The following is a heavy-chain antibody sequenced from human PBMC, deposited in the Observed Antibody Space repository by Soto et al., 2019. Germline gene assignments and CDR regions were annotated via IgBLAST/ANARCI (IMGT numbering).Heavy chain of an antibody. CDR3: TCSKAKYADYGLDV. Sequence: NPGGSLRLSCAVSGFTFSNAWMTWVRQAPGKGLEWVGRIKSETDGGIPDYAAPVKGRFTISRDDSESMVYLQMNSLKTEDAAVYYCTCSKAKYADYGLDVWGQGTTVTVSS. CDR1: GFTFSNAW. CDR2: IKSETDGGIP. D-gene: IGHD6-13*01. V-gene: IGHV3-15*01. J-gene: IGHJ6*02.